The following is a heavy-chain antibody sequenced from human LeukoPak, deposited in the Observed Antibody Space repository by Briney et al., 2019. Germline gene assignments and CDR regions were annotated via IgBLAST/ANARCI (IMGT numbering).Heavy chain of an antibody. D-gene: IGHD3-22*01. CDR1: GGTLSSYA. J-gene: IGHJ4*02. Sequence: SVKVSCKASGGTLSSYAISWVRQAPGQGLEWMGGIIPIFGAPNYAQKFQDRVTITADESTNTAYMELSSLRSEDTAVYYCARRLYDSSGYYSIFDYWGQGTLVTVSS. V-gene: IGHV1-69*13. CDR2: IIPIFGAP. CDR3: ARRLYDSSGYYSIFDY.